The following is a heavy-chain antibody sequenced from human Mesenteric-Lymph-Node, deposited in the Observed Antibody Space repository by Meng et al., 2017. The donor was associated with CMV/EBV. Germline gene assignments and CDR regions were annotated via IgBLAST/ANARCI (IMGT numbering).Heavy chain of an antibody. D-gene: IGHD3-10*01. J-gene: IGHJ4*02. CDR2: IKTKIEGGTT. V-gene: IGHV3-15*01. CDR1: GFTFSNAW. Sequence: GESLKISCAASGFTFSNAWMSWVRQPPGKALEWVGRIKTKIEGGTTDYAAPVKGRFTISRDDSENTVYLQMNSLKTGDAGVYYCTTTAHYYGSGSLETYLDFWGQGTLVTVSS. CDR3: TTTAHYYGSGSLETYLDF.